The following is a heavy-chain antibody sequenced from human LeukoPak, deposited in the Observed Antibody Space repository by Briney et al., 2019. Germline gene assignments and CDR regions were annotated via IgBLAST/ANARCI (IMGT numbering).Heavy chain of an antibody. CDR3: AKIVGNILTGPENYYFDY. CDR1: GFTFSDYY. CDR2: IPISGSTI. D-gene: IGHD3-9*01. V-gene: IGHV3-11*04. Sequence: GGSLRLSCAASGFTFSDYYMIWIRQAPGKGLESVSYIPISGSTIYYADSVKGRFTFSRDNAKNSLYLQMNSLRAEDTAVYYCAKIVGNILTGPENYYFDYWGQGTLVTVSS. J-gene: IGHJ4*02.